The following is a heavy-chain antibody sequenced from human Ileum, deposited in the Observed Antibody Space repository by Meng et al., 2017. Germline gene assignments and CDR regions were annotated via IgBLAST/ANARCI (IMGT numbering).Heavy chain of an antibody. V-gene: IGHV4-4*02. CDR1: GGSISISNW. CDR3: ARYILRWGYYFDY. D-gene: IGHD4-23*01. Sequence: QVRWRGSGPGLVKPSGTLSLPCAVSGGSISISNWWSWVRQPPGKGLEWIGEIYHSGSTNYNPSLKSRVTISVDKSKNQFSLKLSSVTAADTAVYYCARYILRWGYYFDYWGQGTLVTVSS. J-gene: IGHJ4*02. CDR2: IYHSGST.